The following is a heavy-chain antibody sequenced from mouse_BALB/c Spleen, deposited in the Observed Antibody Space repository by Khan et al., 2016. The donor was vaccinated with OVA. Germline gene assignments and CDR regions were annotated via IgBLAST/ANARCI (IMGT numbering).Heavy chain of an antibody. D-gene: IGHD4-1*01. J-gene: IGHJ3*01. CDR1: GYTFTSYT. CDR3: ARVGPDHANDGAWFAH. V-gene: IGHV1-4*01. CDR2: INPSNGYT. Sequence: QVQLQQSGAELARPGASVKMSCKASGYTFTSYTIHWVKQRPGQGLEWIGYINPSNGYTNYNQKFRDKATLTADKSSSTAYMQLSSLTAEDSAVYYWARVGPDHANDGAWFAHWGQGTLVTVSA.